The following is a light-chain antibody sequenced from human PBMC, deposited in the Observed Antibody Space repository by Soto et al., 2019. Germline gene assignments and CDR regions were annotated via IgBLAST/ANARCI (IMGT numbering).Light chain of an antibody. V-gene: IGKV3-15*01. CDR3: QQYNNWPPT. CDR1: QGVSRI. Sequence: EIVMTHSPATLSVSPWEVATLSCRASQGVSRILAWYQQKPGQAPRLLIYGASTRATGIPARFSGSGSGTEFTLAISSLQSEDFALYYCQQYNNWPPTFGQGTKVDIK. J-gene: IGKJ1*01. CDR2: GAS.